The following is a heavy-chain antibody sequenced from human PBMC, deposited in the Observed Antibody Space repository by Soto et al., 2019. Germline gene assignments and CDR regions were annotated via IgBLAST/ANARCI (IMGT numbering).Heavy chain of an antibody. CDR1: GFTFSTYA. J-gene: IGHJ4*02. CDR2: ISYDGSNK. D-gene: IGHD2-2*01. CDR3: ARERFAIVVIPAAIFY. Sequence: GGSLRLSCAASGFTFSTYAMHWVRQAPGKGLEWVAVISYDGSNKYYADSVKGRFTISRDNSKNTLYLQMNSLRAEDTAVYYRARERFAIVVIPAAIFYWGQGTLVTVSS. V-gene: IGHV3-30-3*01.